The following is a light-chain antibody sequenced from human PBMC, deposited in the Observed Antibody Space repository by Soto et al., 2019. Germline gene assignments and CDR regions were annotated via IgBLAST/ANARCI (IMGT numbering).Light chain of an antibody. J-gene: IGKJ1*01. V-gene: IGKV1-5*01. CDR2: DAS. CDR3: QDYDSYLGT. Sequence: SVEDSSTMCSRSSQSISSWLAWYQQKPGKAPKLLIYDASSLESGVPSRFCGSGSGPDLTFTIGIGQPADLLSCYIQDYDSYLGTFGQGTKVEIK. CDR1: QSISSW.